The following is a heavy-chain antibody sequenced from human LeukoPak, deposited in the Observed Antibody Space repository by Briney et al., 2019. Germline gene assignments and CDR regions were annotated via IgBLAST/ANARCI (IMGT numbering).Heavy chain of an antibody. D-gene: IGHD6-13*01. CDR2: IYSGGTT. Sequence: GGSLRLSCAASGFTVSSNYMSWVRQAPGKGLEWVSVIYSGGTTYYADSVKGRFTISRDNSKNTLSLQMNSLRAEDTAVYYCARYGRAAAGTGYYYYGMDVWGQGTTVTVSS. V-gene: IGHV3-53*01. J-gene: IGHJ6*02. CDR1: GFTVSSNY. CDR3: ARYGRAAAGTGYYYYGMDV.